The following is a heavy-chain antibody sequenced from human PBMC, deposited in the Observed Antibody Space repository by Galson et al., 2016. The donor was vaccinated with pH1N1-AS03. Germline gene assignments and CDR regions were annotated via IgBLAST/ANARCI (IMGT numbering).Heavy chain of an antibody. V-gene: IGHV4-59*08. CDR2: VYYNGIT. Sequence: ETLSLTCAVSGGSTSSYYWSWIRQPPGKGLEWIGYVYYNGITNYNPSFKSRVSISVDTSKNQFSLKLRSMTAADTAVYYCAREWSAFDYWGQGTLVTVSS. D-gene: IGHD2-8*01. J-gene: IGHJ4*02. CDR3: AREWSAFDY. CDR1: GGSTSSYY.